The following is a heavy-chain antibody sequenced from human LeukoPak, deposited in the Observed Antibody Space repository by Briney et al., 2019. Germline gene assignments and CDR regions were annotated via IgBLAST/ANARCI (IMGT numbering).Heavy chain of an antibody. CDR2: IYYSGST. V-gene: IGHV4-59*08. CDR1: GGSISSYY. CDR3: ARLSIMWPSISLDV. Sequence: ASETLSLTCTVSGGSISSYYWSWIRQPPGKGLEWIGCIYYSGSTNYNPSLKSRVTISVDTSKNQFSLKLSSVTAADTAVCYCARLSIMWPSISLDVWGKGTTVTVSS. J-gene: IGHJ6*04. D-gene: IGHD3-16*01.